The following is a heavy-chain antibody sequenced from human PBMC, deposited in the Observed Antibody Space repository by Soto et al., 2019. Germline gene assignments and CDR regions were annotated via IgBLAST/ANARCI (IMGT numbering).Heavy chain of an antibody. Sequence: QVQLVQSGAEVKKPGASVKVSCKASGYTFTSYHMDWVRQAPGQGLEWMGKVSPSGDRTWYAQKFRGRVTMTSDTSTSTDYMELSSLRSEDTAVYYCARDGGNYGDDDYWGQGTLVTVSS. J-gene: IGHJ4*02. D-gene: IGHD4-17*01. CDR1: GYTFTSYH. CDR2: VSPSGDRT. V-gene: IGHV1-46*01. CDR3: ARDGGNYGDDDY.